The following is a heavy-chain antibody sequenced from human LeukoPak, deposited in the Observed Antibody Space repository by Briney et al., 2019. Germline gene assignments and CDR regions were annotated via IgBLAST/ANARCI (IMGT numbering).Heavy chain of an antibody. Sequence: GGSLRLSCAASGFTFSSYAMNWVRQAPEKGLEWVSAISGSGGSTYYADSVKGRFTISRDNSKNTLYLQMNSLRAEDTAVYYCAKTYSIVVEYAFDIWGQGTMVTVSS. V-gene: IGHV3-23*01. CDR2: ISGSGGST. CDR3: AKTYSIVVEYAFDI. CDR1: GFTFSSYA. D-gene: IGHD3-22*01. J-gene: IGHJ3*02.